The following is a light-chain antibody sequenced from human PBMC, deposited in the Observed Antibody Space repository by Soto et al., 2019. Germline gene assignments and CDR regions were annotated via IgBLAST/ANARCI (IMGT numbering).Light chain of an antibody. Sequence: EIVMTQSPATLSVSPGERAALSCRASQSVSSKLAWYRQRPGQAPRLLIYDASNRATGIPDRFSGSGSGTEFTLTISSLKSEDFEVYFCQQYYDWPRTFGQGTKVDIK. J-gene: IGKJ1*01. CDR3: QQYYDWPRT. CDR2: DAS. V-gene: IGKV3D-15*01. CDR1: QSVSSK.